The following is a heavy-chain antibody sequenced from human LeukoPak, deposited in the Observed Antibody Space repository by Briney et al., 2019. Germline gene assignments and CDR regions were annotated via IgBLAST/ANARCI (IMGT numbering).Heavy chain of an antibody. Sequence: GGSLRLSCTASGFTVSNNYMNWVRRAPGKGLEWVALIYSGGTTNYADSVKGRFTISRDNSKNTLYLQMTNVRAEDTAVYYCARDGTVDVWGKGTTVTVSS. CDR3: ARDGTVDV. V-gene: IGHV3-53*01. D-gene: IGHD1-26*01. CDR2: IYSGGTT. J-gene: IGHJ6*04. CDR1: GFTVSNNY.